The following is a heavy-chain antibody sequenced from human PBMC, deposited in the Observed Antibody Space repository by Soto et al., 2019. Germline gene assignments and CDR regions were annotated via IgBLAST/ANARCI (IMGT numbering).Heavy chain of an antibody. J-gene: IGHJ6*02. CDR2: IKQDGSEK. D-gene: IGHD3-3*01. Sequence: GSLRLSCAASGFTFSSYWMSWVRQAPGKGLEWMTNIKQDGSEKYYVDSVKGRFTISRDNAKNSLYLQMNSLRAEDTAVYYCAREMAYDFWSGYYVYYYYYGMDVWGQGTTVTVSS. CDR3: AREMAYDFWSGYYVYYYYYGMDV. V-gene: IGHV3-7*05. CDR1: GFTFSSYW.